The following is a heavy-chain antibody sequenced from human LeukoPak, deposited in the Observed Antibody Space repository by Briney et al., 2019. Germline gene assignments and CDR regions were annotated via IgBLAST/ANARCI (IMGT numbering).Heavy chain of an antibody. D-gene: IGHD3-22*01. Sequence: GGSLRLSCAASGFTFSSYAMSWVRQAPGKGLEWVSAISGSGGSPYYADSVKGRFTISRDNSKNTLYLQMNSLRAEDTAVYYCAKDRIRYYYDSSGNEYFQHWGQGTLVTVSS. J-gene: IGHJ1*01. CDR2: ISGSGGSP. CDR1: GFTFSSYA. V-gene: IGHV3-23*01. CDR3: AKDRIRYYYDSSGNEYFQH.